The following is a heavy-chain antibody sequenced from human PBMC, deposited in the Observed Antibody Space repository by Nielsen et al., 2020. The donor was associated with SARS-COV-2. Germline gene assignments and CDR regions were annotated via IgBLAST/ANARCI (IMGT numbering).Heavy chain of an antibody. Sequence: GESLKISCAASGFTFSDYYMSWIRQAPGKGLEWVSYISSSSSYTNYADSVEGRFTISRDNSKNTAYLQMNSLKSEDTAVYYCSSPTVAFWGQGTLVTVSS. J-gene: IGHJ4*02. CDR2: ISSSSSYT. CDR3: SSPTVAF. V-gene: IGHV3-11*03. D-gene: IGHD4-23*01. CDR1: GFTFSDYY.